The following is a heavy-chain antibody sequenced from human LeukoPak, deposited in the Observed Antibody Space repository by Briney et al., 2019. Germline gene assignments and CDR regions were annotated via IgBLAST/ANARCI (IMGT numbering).Heavy chain of an antibody. V-gene: IGHV3-74*01. CDR2: INSDGSST. CDR3: ARGLNWKYGWFDP. D-gene: IGHD1-7*01. Sequence: GGSLRLSCAASGFTFSSYWMHWVRQAPGKGLVWVSRINSDGSSTSYADSVKGRFIISRDNAKNTLYLQMNSLRAEDTAVYYCARGLNWKYGWFDPWGQGTLVTVSS. CDR1: GFTFSSYW. J-gene: IGHJ5*02.